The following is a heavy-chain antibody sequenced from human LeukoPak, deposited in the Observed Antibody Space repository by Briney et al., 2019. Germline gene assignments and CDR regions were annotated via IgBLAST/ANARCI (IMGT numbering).Heavy chain of an antibody. V-gene: IGHV4-59*08. CDR3: ARRDYYDSSGYLFDY. J-gene: IGHJ4*02. CDR1: GGSISSYY. CDR2: IYYSGST. D-gene: IGHD3-22*01. Sequence: SETLSLTCTVSGGSISSYYWSWIRQPPGKGLEWIGYIYYSGSTNYNPSLKSRVTISVDTSKNQFSLKQSSVTAADTAVYYCARRDYYDSSGYLFDYWGQGTLVTVSS.